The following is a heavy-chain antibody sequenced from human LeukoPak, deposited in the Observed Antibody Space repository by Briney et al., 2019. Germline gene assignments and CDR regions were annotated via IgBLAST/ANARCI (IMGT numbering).Heavy chain of an antibody. D-gene: IGHD3-16*01. CDR3: GGGGGGGGGGGGGGGY. J-gene: IGHJ4*02. CDR2: IWYDGSNK. CDR1: GFTFSSYG. V-gene: IGHV3-33*01. Sequence: GGSLRLSCAASGFTFSSYGMHWVRQAPGKGLEWVAVIWYDGSNKYYADSVKGRFTISRDNSKNTLYLQMNSLRAEDTAVDEGGGGGGGGGGGGGGGGYWGQGTLVTVSS.